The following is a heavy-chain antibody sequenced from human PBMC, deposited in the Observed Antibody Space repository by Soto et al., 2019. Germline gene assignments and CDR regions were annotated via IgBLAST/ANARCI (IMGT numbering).Heavy chain of an antibody. V-gene: IGHV3-30-3*01. J-gene: IGHJ6*02. CDR1: GFTFSSYA. Sequence: GGSLRLSCAASGFTFSSYAMHWVRQAPGKGLEWVAVISYDGSNKYYADSVKGRFTISRDNSKNTLYLQMNSLRAEDTAVYYCAREYYDILTGYYKGHYYYGMDVWGQGTTVTVS. CDR2: ISYDGSNK. CDR3: AREYYDILTGYYKGHYYYGMDV. D-gene: IGHD3-9*01.